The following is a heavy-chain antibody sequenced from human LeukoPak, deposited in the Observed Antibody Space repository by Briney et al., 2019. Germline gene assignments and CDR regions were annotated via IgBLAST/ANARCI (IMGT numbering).Heavy chain of an antibody. D-gene: IGHD3-22*01. J-gene: IGHJ5*02. CDR2: IYSGGST. CDR1: RFTVSSNY. V-gene: IGHV3-53*01. CDR3: ARMLSYYDSSGYQGDNWFDP. Sequence: PGGSLRLSCAASRFTVSSNYMSWVSQAPRKGLESVSVIYSGGSTYYADSVKGRFTISRDNSKNTLYLQMNSLRAEDTAVYYCARMLSYYDSSGYQGDNWFDPWGQGTLVTVSS.